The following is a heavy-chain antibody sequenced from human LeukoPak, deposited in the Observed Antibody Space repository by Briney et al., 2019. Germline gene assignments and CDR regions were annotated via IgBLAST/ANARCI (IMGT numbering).Heavy chain of an antibody. J-gene: IGHJ6*03. D-gene: IGHD1-1*01. CDR3: ARVRDDHYYYYMDV. CDR2: IYTSGST. Sequence: SETLSLTCTVSGGSISSYYWSWIRQPAGKGLEWIGRIYTSGSTNYNPSLKSRFTMSVDTSKNQFSLKLSSVTAADTAVYYCARVRDDHYYYYMDVWGKGTTVTVSS. V-gene: IGHV4-4*07. CDR1: GGSISSYY.